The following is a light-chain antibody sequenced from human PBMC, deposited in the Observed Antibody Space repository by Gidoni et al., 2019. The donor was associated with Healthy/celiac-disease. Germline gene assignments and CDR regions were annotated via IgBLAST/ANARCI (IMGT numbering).Light chain of an antibody. CDR3: QQYGSSQWT. V-gene: IGKV3-20*01. CDR1: QSVSSIY. Sequence: EIVLTQSPGTLSLSPGERATLSCRASQSVSSIYLAWYQHKPGQAPRLLIYGASSRATGIPDRFSGSGSGTDFTLTISRLEPEDFAVYYCQQYGSSQWTFGQGTKVEIK. CDR2: GAS. J-gene: IGKJ1*01.